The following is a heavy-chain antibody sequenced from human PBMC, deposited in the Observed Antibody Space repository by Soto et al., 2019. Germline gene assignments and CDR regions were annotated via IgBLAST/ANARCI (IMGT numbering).Heavy chain of an antibody. J-gene: IGHJ4*02. CDR3: ARVSCGGVRWSSFDS. Sequence: QVQLVQSGAEVKKPGASVKVSCKASGYTFTSYFMHWVRQAPGQGLEWMGIINPSGGSTSYAQKCQRRVKLTREPTTSTVKMVLSSLRSEATAVYFCARVSCGGVRWSSFDSWGQRAQVTVSS. D-gene: IGHD2-21*01. CDR2: INPSGGST. V-gene: IGHV1-46*01. CDR1: GYTFTSYF.